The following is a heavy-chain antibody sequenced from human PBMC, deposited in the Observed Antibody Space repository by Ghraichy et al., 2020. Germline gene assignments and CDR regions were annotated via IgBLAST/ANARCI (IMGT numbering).Heavy chain of an antibody. CDR2: IIYDGSKK. CDR1: GFSFSSFA. CDR3: ARGGGRGGNSKIDF. V-gene: IGHV3-30*04. D-gene: IGHD4-23*01. Sequence: GESLNISCAASGFSFSSFAMHWVRRTPGKGLEWVAVIIYDGSKKDYADSVKGRFTVSRDNSKNTLYVQMNSLRIEDTAVYYCARGGGRGGNSKIDFWGQGTLVTVSA. J-gene: IGHJ4*02.